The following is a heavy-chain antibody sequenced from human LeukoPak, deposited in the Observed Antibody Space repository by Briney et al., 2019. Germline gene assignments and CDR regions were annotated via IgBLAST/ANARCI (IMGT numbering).Heavy chain of an antibody. V-gene: IGHV4-31*03. CDR2: IYYSGST. D-gene: IGHD5-24*01. CDR1: GGSISSGGYY. Sequence: SETLSLTCTVSGGSISSGGYYWSWIRQHPGKGLEWIGYIYYSGSTYYNPSLKSRVTISVDTSKNQFSLKLSSVTAADTAVYYCARGRRGGYNKSLGFDYRGQGTLVTVSS. CDR3: ARGRRGGYNKSLGFDY. J-gene: IGHJ4*02.